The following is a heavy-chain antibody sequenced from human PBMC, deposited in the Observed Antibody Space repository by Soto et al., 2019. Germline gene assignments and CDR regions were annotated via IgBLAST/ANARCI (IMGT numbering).Heavy chain of an antibody. D-gene: IGHD2-2*01. Sequence: GASVKVSCKASGYTFTSYAMHWVRQAPGQRLEWMGWINAGNGNTKYSQKFQGRVTITRDTSASTAYMELSSLRSEDTAVYYCARAPLYCSSTSCQISYYYYYMDVWGKGTTVTVSS. CDR3: ARAPLYCSSTSCQISYYYYYMDV. CDR2: INAGNGNT. CDR1: GYTFTSYA. J-gene: IGHJ6*03. V-gene: IGHV1-3*01.